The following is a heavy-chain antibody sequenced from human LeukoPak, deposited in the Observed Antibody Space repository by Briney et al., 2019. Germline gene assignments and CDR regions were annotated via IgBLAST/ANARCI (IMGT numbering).Heavy chain of an antibody. CDR1: GFTFSSYA. J-gene: IGHJ4*02. Sequence: GGSLRLSCAASGFTFSSYAMSWVRQAPGKGLEWVSAISGSGGSIYYADSVEGRFTISRDNSKNTLYLQMNSLRAEDTAVYYCAKVQYYDILPGYFDYWGQGTLVTVSS. CDR2: ISGSGGSI. V-gene: IGHV3-23*01. CDR3: AKVQYYDILPGYFDY. D-gene: IGHD3-9*01.